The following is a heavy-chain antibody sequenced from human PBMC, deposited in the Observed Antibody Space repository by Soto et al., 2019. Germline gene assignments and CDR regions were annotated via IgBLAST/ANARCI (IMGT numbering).Heavy chain of an antibody. CDR2: ISYDGSNK. J-gene: IGHJ6*02. Sequence: ESGGGVVQPGRSLRLSCAASGFTFSSYAMHWVRQAPGKGLEWVAVISYDGSNKYYADSVKGRFTISRDNSKNTLYLQMNSLRAEDTAVYYCARDPPAMVRGVILYGMDVWGQGTTVTVSS. CDR1: GFTFSSYA. V-gene: IGHV3-30-3*01. D-gene: IGHD3-10*01. CDR3: ARDPPAMVRGVILYGMDV.